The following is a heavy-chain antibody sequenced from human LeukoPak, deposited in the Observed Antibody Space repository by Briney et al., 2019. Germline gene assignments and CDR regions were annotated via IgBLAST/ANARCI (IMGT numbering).Heavy chain of an antibody. D-gene: IGHD3-10*01. J-gene: IGHJ6*02. CDR1: GFIFSNYG. V-gene: IGHV3-30*18. CDR2: ITYDGYYK. Sequence: PGRSLRLSCAASGFIFSNYGMHWVRQAPGKGLEWVAVITYDGYYKYYADSVKGRFTISSDNSKNTLFLQMNSLRAEDTAVYYCAKDLKSMVRGACMDAWGQGTTVTVSS. CDR3: AKDLKSMVRGACMDA.